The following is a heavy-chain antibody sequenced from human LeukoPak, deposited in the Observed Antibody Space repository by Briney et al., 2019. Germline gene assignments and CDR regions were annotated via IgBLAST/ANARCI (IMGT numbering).Heavy chain of an antibody. J-gene: IGHJ6*03. CDR2: MNPNSGNT. Sequence: ASVKVSCKASGYTFTSYDINWVRQATGQGLEWMGWMNPNSGNTGYAQKFQGRVTMTRNTSISTAYMELSSLRSGDTAVYYCARDRTGTTSYYYMDVWGKGTTVTVSS. V-gene: IGHV1-8*01. CDR3: ARDRTGTTSYYYMDV. D-gene: IGHD1-7*01. CDR1: GYTFTSYD.